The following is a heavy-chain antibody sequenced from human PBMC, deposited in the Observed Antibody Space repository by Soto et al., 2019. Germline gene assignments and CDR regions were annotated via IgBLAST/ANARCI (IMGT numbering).Heavy chain of an antibody. CDR2: INPKSGGT. J-gene: IGHJ5*02. D-gene: IGHD2-21*02. CDR3: ANLQGGLTLEP. Sequence: ASVKFSCMGSGYTFFDYYMHWVRQAPGQGLEWMGWINPKSGGTKYAQKFQGRVAMTRDTSISTAYMGLSGLKSDDTAVYYCANLQGGLTLEPWGEGTLVTVS. CDR1: GYTFFDYY. V-gene: IGHV1-2*02.